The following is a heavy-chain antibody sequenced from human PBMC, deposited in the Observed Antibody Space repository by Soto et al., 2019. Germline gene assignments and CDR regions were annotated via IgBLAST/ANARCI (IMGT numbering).Heavy chain of an antibody. CDR2: IYYSGST. D-gene: IGHD2-8*01. J-gene: IGHJ4*02. Sequence: SETLSLTCTVSGGSISSGGYYWSWIRQHPGKGLEWIGYIYYSGSTYYNPSLKSRVTRSVDTSKNQFSLKLSSVTAADTAVYYCAREGGGYCTNGVCYTGFDYWGQGTLVTVSS. CDR1: GGSISSGGYY. V-gene: IGHV4-31*03. CDR3: AREGGGYCTNGVCYTGFDY.